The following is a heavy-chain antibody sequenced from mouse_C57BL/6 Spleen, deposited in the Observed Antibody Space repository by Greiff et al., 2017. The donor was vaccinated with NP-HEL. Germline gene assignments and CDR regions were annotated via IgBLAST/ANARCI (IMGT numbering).Heavy chain of an antibody. D-gene: IGHD2-1*01. Sequence: EVHLVESEGGLVQPGSSMKLSCTASGFTFSDYYMAWVRQVPEKGLEWVANINYDGSSTYYLDSLKSRFIISRDNAKNILYLQMSSLKSENTATYYCARALPYGNFDYRGQGTTLTCSS. CDR1: GFTFSDYY. J-gene: IGHJ2*01. CDR2: INYDGSST. V-gene: IGHV5-16*01. CDR3: ARALPYGNFDY.